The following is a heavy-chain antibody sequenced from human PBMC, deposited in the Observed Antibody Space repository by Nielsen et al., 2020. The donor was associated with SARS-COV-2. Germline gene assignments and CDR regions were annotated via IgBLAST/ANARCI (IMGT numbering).Heavy chain of an antibody. J-gene: IGHJ5*02. Sequence: ASVNVSCKASGYTSTSYGISWVRQAPGQGLEWMGWISAYNGNTNYAQKLQGRVTMTTDTSTSTAYMELRSLRSDDTAVYYCATLYSSGWYWFDPCGQGTLVTVSS. D-gene: IGHD6-19*01. V-gene: IGHV1-18*01. CDR3: ATLYSSGWYWFDP. CDR1: GYTSTSYG. CDR2: ISAYNGNT.